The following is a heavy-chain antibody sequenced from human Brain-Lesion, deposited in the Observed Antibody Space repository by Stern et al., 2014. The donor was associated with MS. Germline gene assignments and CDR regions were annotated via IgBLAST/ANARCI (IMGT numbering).Heavy chain of an antibody. CDR2: VNNDGRRT. V-gene: IGHV3-74*02. Sequence: EVKLLPSGGGLVKPGGSLRLSCAASGFTFSNYWMHWVRQAPGTGLVWVSRVNNDGRRTSYADSVKGRFTMSRDNAKNTLYLQMNSLRVEDTAIYYCARGERWFDSWGQGTLVTVSS. CDR3: ARGERWFDS. D-gene: IGHD3-10*01. CDR1: GFTFSNYW. J-gene: IGHJ5*01.